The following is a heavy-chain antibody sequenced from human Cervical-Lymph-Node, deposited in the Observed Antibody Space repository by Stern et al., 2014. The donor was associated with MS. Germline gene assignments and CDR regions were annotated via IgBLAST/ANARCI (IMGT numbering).Heavy chain of an antibody. J-gene: IGHJ4*02. CDR2: IKSESDGGTT. CDR1: GLTLSNAW. V-gene: IGHV3-15*01. CDR3: TTSGRAWYVVY. Sequence: VQLVESGGGLVTPGGSRRLSCAASGLTLSNAWMNWVRQAPGEGPEWVGRIKSESDGGTTDCAAPVKGRFTISRDASKNTVHLQMDSLKTEDPAVYFCTTSGRAWYVVYWGQGTPVTVSS. D-gene: IGHD6-19*01.